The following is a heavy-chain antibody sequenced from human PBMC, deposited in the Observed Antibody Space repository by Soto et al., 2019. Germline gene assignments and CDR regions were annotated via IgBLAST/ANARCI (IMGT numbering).Heavy chain of an antibody. V-gene: IGHV4-34*01. Sequence: SETLSLTCAVYGGSFSGYYWTWIRQPPGKGLEWIGEFNHSGSTNYNPSLKSRVTISVDTSKNQFSLKLSSVTAADTAVYYCARRSRVVAAPSQPSYYFDYWGQGTLVTVSS. CDR3: ARRSRVVAAPSQPSYYFDY. CDR1: GGSFSGYY. J-gene: IGHJ4*02. D-gene: IGHD2-15*01. CDR2: FNHSGST.